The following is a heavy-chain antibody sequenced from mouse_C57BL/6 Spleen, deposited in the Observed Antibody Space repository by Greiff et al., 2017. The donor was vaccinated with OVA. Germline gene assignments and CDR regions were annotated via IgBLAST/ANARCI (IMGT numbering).Heavy chain of an antibody. CDR3: ARGGNYYAMDY. D-gene: IGHD2-1*01. J-gene: IGHJ4*01. CDR1: GYTFTSYW. CDR2: IYPSDSET. Sequence: VQLQQPGAELVRPGSSVKLSCKASGYTFTSYWMDWVKQRPGQGLEWIGNIYPSDSETHYNQKFKDKATLTVDKSSSTAYMQLSSLTSEDSAVYDCARGGNYYAMDYWGQGTSVTVSS. V-gene: IGHV1-61*01.